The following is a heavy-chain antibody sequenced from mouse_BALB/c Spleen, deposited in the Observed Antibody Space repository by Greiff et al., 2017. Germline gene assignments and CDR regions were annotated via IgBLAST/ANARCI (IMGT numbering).Heavy chain of an antibody. CDR2: IYPGSGST. CDR3: TRSGVYY. V-gene: IGHV1S22*01. D-gene: IGHD3-1*01. CDR1: GYTFTSYW. J-gene: IGHJ4*01. Sequence: LHQPGSELVRPGASVKLSCKASGYTFTSYWMHWVKQRPGQGLEWIGNIYPGSGSTNYDEKFKSKATLTVDTSSSTAYMQLSSLTSEDSAVYYCTRSGVYYWGQGTSVTVSS.